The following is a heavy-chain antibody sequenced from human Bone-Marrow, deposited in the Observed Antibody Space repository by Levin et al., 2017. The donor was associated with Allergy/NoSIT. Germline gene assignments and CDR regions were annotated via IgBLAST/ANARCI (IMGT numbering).Heavy chain of an antibody. CDR2: IYYSGST. J-gene: IGHJ4*02. D-gene: IGHD2-15*01. CDR1: GGSISNFY. Sequence: GSLRLSCTVSGGSISNFYWSWIRQPPGKGLEWIGNIYYSGSTNYNPSLKSRVTISVDTSKNQFSLKLNSVTAADTAVYYCARGVVAATRNFDYWGQGTLVSVSS. CDR3: ARGVVAATRNFDY. V-gene: IGHV4-59*01.